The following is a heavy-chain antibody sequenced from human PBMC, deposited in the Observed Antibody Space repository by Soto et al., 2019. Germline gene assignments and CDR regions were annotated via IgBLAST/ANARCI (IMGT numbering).Heavy chain of an antibody. CDR2: IYHSGST. J-gene: IGHJ6*02. CDR3: ARLVAGGPYYYYYYGMDV. D-gene: IGHD6-19*01. Sequence: LSLTCAVSGGSISSSNWWSWVRQPPGKGLEWIGEIYHSGSTNYNPSLKSRVTISVDTSKNQFSLKLSSVTAADTAVYYCARLVAGGPYYYYYYGMDVWGQGTTVTVSS. CDR1: GGSISSSNW. V-gene: IGHV4-4*02.